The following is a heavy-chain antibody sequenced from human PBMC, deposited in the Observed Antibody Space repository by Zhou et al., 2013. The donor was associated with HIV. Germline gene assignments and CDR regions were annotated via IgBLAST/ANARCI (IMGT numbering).Heavy chain of an antibody. CDR3: ARGGRYYYYYMDV. J-gene: IGHJ6*03. CDR2: IIPIFGRA. Sequence: QVQLLQSGTEVKKPGSSVTVSCKASGGIVISIAISWVRQAPGQGLEWMGGIIPIFGRANYAQKFRGRVAITTDESTNTAYMELSGLRSEDTGVYYCARGGRYYYYYMDVWGKGTTVTVSS. D-gene: IGHD3-16*01. V-gene: IGHV1-69*05. CDR1: GGIVISIA.